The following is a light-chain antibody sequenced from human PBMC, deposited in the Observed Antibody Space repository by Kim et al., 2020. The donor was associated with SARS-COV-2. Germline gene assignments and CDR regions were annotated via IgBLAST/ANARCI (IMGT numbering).Light chain of an antibody. Sequence: VSPGQTASITCSGDKWGDKYTCWYQQKAGQSPVLVIYDNIKRPSGIPERFSGSNSGNTATLTISGTQGVDEADYYCQVWDSRTYVFGTGTKVTVL. V-gene: IGLV3-1*01. CDR3: QVWDSRTYV. CDR1: KWGDKY. CDR2: DNI. J-gene: IGLJ1*01.